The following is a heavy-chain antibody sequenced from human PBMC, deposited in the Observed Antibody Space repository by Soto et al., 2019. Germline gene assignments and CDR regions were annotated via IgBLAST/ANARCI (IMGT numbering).Heavy chain of an antibody. CDR2: ISHSGTT. CDR3: ARGMYSTNAFDV. D-gene: IGHD1-26*01. CDR1: GGSFTGFY. J-gene: IGHJ3*01. Sequence: SETLSLTCAVYGGSFTGFYWTWVRQPPGKGPEWIGEISHSGTTNFNPSLKSRVTLSVDRLRNQFSLTLTSVTAADTAVYYCARGMYSTNAFDVWGQGTMVTVSS. V-gene: IGHV4-34*01.